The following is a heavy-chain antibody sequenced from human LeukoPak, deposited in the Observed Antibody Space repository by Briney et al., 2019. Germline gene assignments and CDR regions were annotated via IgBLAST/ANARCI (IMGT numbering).Heavy chain of an antibody. CDR2: IYTSGST. Sequence: PSETLSLTCTVSGGSISSYYWSWIRQPAGKGLEWIGRIYTSGSTSYNPSLKSRVTISVDKSKNQFTLKLSSVTAADTAVYYCARGIGATNRYYYYYYYMDVWGKGTTVTVSS. D-gene: IGHD1-26*01. CDR1: GGSISSYY. J-gene: IGHJ6*03. V-gene: IGHV4-4*07. CDR3: ARGIGATNRYYYYYYYMDV.